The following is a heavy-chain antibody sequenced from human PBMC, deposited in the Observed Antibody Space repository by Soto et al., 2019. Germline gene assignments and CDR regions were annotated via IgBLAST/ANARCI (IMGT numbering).Heavy chain of an antibody. CDR3: ARLDLAYYGLDV. J-gene: IGHJ6*02. CDR2: IFYAGDT. CDR1: GASISSKSYY. D-gene: IGHD3-9*01. Sequence: QLQLQESGPGLVKPSATLSLTCSVSGASISSKSYYWAWIRQPPGKGLEWSGNIFYAGDTYYTPSLESRLTISVDLSQNQFSLRLSSVTAADTALYYCARLDLAYYGLDVWGQGATVLVSS. V-gene: IGHV4-39*01.